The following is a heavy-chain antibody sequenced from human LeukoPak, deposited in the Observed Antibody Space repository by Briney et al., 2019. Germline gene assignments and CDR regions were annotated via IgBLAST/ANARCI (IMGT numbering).Heavy chain of an antibody. Sequence: SETLSLTCTVSGGSISSGDYYWSWLRQPPGKGLEWIGEINHSGSTNYNPSLKSRVTISVDTSKNQFSLKLSSVTAADTAVYYCARGVHDRGRHLGYCSSTSCYWFGMDVWGQGTTVTVSS. D-gene: IGHD2-2*01. CDR2: INHSGST. J-gene: IGHJ6*02. V-gene: IGHV4-39*07. CDR3: ARGVHDRGRHLGYCSSTSCYWFGMDV. CDR1: GGSISSGDYY.